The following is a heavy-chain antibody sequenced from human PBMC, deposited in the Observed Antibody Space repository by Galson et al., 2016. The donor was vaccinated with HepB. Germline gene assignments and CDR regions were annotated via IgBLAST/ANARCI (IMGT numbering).Heavy chain of an antibody. V-gene: IGHV1-18*01. Sequence: SVKVSCKASGYTFTNFGVNCVRQAPGQGLEWMGWISPYNGDTKYAPKFQGRVTMTTDTSTTTAYMELRNLRADDTAVYYCARVSAIFGIGTERGSGFDLWGLGIMVTVSS. D-gene: IGHD3-3*01. CDR1: GYTFTNFG. CDR2: ISPYNGDT. CDR3: ARVSAIFGIGTERGSGFDL. J-gene: IGHJ3*01.